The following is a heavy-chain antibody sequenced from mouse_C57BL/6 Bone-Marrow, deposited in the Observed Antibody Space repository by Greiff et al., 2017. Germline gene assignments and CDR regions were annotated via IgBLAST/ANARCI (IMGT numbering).Heavy chain of an antibody. D-gene: IGHD1-1*01. CDR2: IDPEDGDT. V-gene: IGHV14-1*01. J-gene: IGHJ2*01. CDR1: GFNIKDYY. CDR3: TPLYYYGSSYDY. Sequence: VHLKESGAELVRPGASVKLSCTASGFNIKDYYMHWVKQRPEQGLEWIGRIDPEDGDTEYAPKFQGKATITADTSSNTAYLQLSSLTSEDTAVYYCTPLYYYGSSYDYWGQGTTLTVSS.